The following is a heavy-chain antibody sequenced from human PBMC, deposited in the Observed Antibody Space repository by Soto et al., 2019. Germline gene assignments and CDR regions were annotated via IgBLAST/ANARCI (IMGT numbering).Heavy chain of an antibody. J-gene: IGHJ3*02. D-gene: IGHD2-15*01. Sequence: GGSLRLSCAASGFTFSSYWMHWVRQAPGKGLVWVSRINSDGSSTSYADSVKGRFTISRDNAKNTLYLQMNSLRAEDTAVYYCARADWYCSGGSCYSVAFDIWGQGTMVTVSS. CDR2: INSDGSST. V-gene: IGHV3-74*01. CDR1: GFTFSSYW. CDR3: ARADWYCSGGSCYSVAFDI.